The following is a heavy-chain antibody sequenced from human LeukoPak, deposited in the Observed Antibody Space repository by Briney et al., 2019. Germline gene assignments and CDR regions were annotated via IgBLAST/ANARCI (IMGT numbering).Heavy chain of an antibody. Sequence: ASVKVSCKASGYTFTGYYMHWVRQAPGQGLEWMGWINPNSGGTNYAQKLQGRVTMTTDTSTSTAYMELRSLRSDDTAVYYCARDSSYYDFWSGNAFDIWGQGTMVTVSS. CDR1: GYTFTGYY. J-gene: IGHJ3*02. CDR2: INPNSGGT. CDR3: ARDSSYYDFWSGNAFDI. D-gene: IGHD3-3*01. V-gene: IGHV1-2*02.